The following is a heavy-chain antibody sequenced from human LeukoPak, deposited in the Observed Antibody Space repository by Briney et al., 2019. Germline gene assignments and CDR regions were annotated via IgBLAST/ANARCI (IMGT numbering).Heavy chain of an antibody. CDR1: GFAFSSYW. CDR3: SRSQFDY. V-gene: IGHV3-74*03. CDR2: INGDGTIT. J-gene: IGHJ4*02. Sequence: GGSLRPSCAASGFAFSSYWMLWVRQVPGKGLVWVSRINGDGTITTYADFAKGRFTISRDNTKNILYLEMNNLRAEDTGIYYCSRSQFDYWGQGILVTVSS.